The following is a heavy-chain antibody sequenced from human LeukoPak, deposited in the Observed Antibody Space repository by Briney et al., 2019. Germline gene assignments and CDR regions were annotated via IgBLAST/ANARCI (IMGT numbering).Heavy chain of an antibody. CDR3: TAGWYFDL. V-gene: IGHV3-15*01. CDR2: TKSKTDGGTT. Sequence: GGSLRLSCAASGFTFSNYAMSWVRQAPGKGLEWVGRTKSKTDGGTTDYAAPVKGRFSISRDDSKNTVYLQMNSLKTEDTAVYYCTAGWYFDLWGRGTLVTVSS. J-gene: IGHJ2*01. CDR1: GFTFSNYA.